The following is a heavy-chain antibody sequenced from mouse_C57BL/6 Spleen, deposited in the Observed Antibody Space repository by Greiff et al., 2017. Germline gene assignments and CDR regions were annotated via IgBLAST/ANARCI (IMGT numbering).Heavy chain of an antibody. CDR1: GYTFTDYY. CDR3: ARQVSHYFDS. J-gene: IGHJ2*01. V-gene: IGHV1-76*01. CDR2: IYPGSGNT. Sequence: QVQLQQSGAELVRPGASVKLSCKASGYTFTDYYINWVKQRPGQGLEWIARIYPGSGNTYYNEKFKGKATLTAEKSSSTAYMQLSSLTSEDSAVYFCARQVSHYFDSWGQGTTLTVSS. D-gene: IGHD2-14*01.